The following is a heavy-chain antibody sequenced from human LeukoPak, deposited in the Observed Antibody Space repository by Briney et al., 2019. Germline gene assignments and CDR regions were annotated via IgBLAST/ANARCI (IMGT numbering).Heavy chain of an antibody. J-gene: IGHJ3*02. CDR2: IYYSGST. CDR3: ARVGVAGTFDI. V-gene: IGHV4-59*01. D-gene: IGHD2-15*01. Sequence: SETLSLTCSVSGGSITSYYWSWIRQPPGKGLEWIGYIYYSGSTNYNPSLKSRVTIAVDTSKNQFSLKLSSVTAADTAVYYCARVGVAGTFDIWGQGTMVTVSS. CDR1: GGSITSYY.